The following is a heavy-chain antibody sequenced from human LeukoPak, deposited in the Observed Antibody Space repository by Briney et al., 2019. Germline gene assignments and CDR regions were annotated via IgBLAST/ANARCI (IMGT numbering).Heavy chain of an antibody. D-gene: IGHD2-2*01. CDR2: ISSNGGST. J-gene: IGHJ3*02. CDR3: ARSPFIVVVPAPPVDI. CDR1: AFTFSSYA. V-gene: IGHV3-64*01. Sequence: GGSRRLPCAASAFTFSSYAMHWVRQAPGKGLEYVSAISSNGGSTYYAYSVKGRFTISRDNSKNTLYLQMGSLRAEDMAVYYCARSPFIVVVPAPPVDIWGQGTMVTVSS.